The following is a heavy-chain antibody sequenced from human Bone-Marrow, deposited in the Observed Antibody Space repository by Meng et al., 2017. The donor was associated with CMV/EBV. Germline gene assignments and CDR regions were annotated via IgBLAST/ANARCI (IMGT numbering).Heavy chain of an antibody. CDR2: INRDGSST. CDR3: SRGGLVGASDY. V-gene: IGHV3-74*01. Sequence: LSWAAVGFTFSSYWMHWVRQAQGKGLVWVSRINRDGSSTSYADSVKGRFTVSRDNGKNTLYLQMNSLSPEDTAVYYCSRGGLVGASDYWGQGTLVTVSS. J-gene: IGHJ4*02. CDR1: GFTFSSYW. D-gene: IGHD1-26*01.